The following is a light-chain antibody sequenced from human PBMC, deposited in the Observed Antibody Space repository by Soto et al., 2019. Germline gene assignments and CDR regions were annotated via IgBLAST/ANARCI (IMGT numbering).Light chain of an antibody. CDR2: EVS. J-gene: IGLJ1*01. CDR3: SSYTSISTYV. Sequence: QSALTQPRSVSGSPGQTVTISCTGSSSDVGGYNYVSWYQQHPGKAPKIMIYEVSNRPSGVSDRFSGSKSGNTASLTISGLLAEDEADYYCSSYTSISTYVFGTGTKLTVL. CDR1: SSDVGGYNY. V-gene: IGLV2-14*01.